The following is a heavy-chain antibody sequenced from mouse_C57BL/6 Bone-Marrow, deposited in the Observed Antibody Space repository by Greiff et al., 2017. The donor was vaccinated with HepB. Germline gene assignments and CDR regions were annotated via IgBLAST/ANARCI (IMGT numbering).Heavy chain of an antibody. CDR3: ARHEDRHDYGSSFLYFDV. CDR1: GYTFTEDT. D-gene: IGHD1-1*01. J-gene: IGHJ1*03. CDR2: FYPGSGSI. Sequence: QVQLQQSGAELVKPGASVKLSCKASGYTFTEDTIHWVKQRFGQGLEWIGWFYPGSGSIKYNEKLKDKATLTADKSSSAVYMELSRVTSEDAAVYVGARHEDRHDYGSSFLYFDVWGTGTTVTVSS. V-gene: IGHV1-62-2*01.